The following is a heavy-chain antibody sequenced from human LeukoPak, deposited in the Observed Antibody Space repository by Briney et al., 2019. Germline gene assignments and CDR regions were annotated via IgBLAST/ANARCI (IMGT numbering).Heavy chain of an antibody. CDR1: GFTFNNAW. V-gene: IGHV3-15*01. CDR3: TTAPYYYGSGSQP. CDR2: IKSKTDGGTT. J-gene: IGHJ5*02. Sequence: TGGSLRLSCAASGFTFNNAWMSWVRQAPGKGLEWVGRIKSKTDGGTTDYAAPVKGRFTISRDDSKNTLYLQMNSLKTEDTAVYYCTTAPYYYGSGSQPWGQGTLVTVSS. D-gene: IGHD3-10*01.